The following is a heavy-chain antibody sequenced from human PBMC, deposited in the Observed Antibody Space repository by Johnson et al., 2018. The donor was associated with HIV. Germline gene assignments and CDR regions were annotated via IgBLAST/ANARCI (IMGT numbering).Heavy chain of an antibody. D-gene: IGHD4-17*01. CDR2: ISYDASNK. V-gene: IGHV3-30*03. CDR3: ARTPYGDYDDAFNI. Sequence: QVQLVESGGGVVQPGRSLRLSCVGSGFTFSSYGMHWVRQAPCKGLEWVAVISYDASNKYYADSVKGRFTISRDDSMNTLFLEMKSVRPEDTAVYYCARTPYGDYDDAFNIWGQGTMVTVSS. CDR1: GFTFSSYG. J-gene: IGHJ3*02.